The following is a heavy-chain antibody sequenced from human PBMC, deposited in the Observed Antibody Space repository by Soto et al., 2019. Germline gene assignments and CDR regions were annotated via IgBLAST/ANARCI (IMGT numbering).Heavy chain of an antibody. CDR2: IIPIFGTA. D-gene: IGHD6-19*01. CDR3: ARLGSSGWRSGFDY. V-gene: IGHV1-69*12. CDR1: GGTFSSYA. Sequence: QVQLVQSGAEVKKPGSSVKVSCKASGGTFSSYAISWVRQAPGQGLEWMGGIIPIFGTANYAQKFQGRVTIAADESTSTAHMELSSLRSEDTAVYYCARLGSSGWRSGFDYWGQGTLVTVSS. J-gene: IGHJ4*02.